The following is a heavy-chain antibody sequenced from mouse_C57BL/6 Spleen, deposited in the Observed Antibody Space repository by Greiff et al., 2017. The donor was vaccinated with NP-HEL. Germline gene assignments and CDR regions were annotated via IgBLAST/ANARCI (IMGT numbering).Heavy chain of an antibody. D-gene: IGHD1-1*01. CDR2: INPGSGGT. CDR1: GYAFTNYL. Sequence: QVQLKESGAELVRPGTSVKVSCKASGYAFTNYLIEWVKQRPGQGLEWIGVINPGSGGTNYNEKFKGKATLTADKSSSTAYMQLSSLTSEDSAVYFCAYYYGSSRYFDYWGQGTTLTVSS. V-gene: IGHV1-54*01. J-gene: IGHJ2*01. CDR3: AYYYGSSRYFDY.